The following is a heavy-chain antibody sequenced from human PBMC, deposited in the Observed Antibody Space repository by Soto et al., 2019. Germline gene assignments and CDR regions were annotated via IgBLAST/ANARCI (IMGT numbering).Heavy chain of an antibody. CDR1: GFTFSLYS. D-gene: IGHD3-22*01. V-gene: IGHV3-21*01. J-gene: IGHJ4*02. Sequence: PGGSLRLYCAASGFTFSLYSIIWVRQAPGKGLEWVASITSSSSYIYYEDSLKGRFTISRDNAKNSLFLQLDSLRAEDTAVYFCVRARSTDSRPDYWGQGTLVTVSS. CDR3: VRARSTDSRPDY. CDR2: ITSSSSYI.